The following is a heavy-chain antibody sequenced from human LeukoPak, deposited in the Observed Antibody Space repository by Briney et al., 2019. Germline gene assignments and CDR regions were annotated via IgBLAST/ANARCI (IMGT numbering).Heavy chain of an antibody. CDR1: GYTFTSYG. J-gene: IGHJ4*02. CDR2: ISAYNGNT. D-gene: IGHD3-22*01. Sequence: ASVKVSCKASGYTFTSYGISWVRQAPGQGLEWMGWISAYNGNTNYAQKLQGRVTMTTDTSTSTAYMELRSLRSDDTAVYYCARTHSDYYDSSGYPTDGWGQGTLVTVSS. V-gene: IGHV1-18*01. CDR3: ARTHSDYYDSSGYPTDG.